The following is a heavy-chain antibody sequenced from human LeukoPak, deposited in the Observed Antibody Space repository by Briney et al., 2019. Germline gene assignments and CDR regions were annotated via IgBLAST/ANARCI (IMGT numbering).Heavy chain of an antibody. CDR1: GFTFSSYA. J-gene: IGHJ5*02. CDR2: ISSNGGST. V-gene: IGHV3-64D*06. D-gene: IGHD3-3*01. Sequence: SGGSLRLSCSASGFTFSSYAMHWVRQAPGKGLEYVSAISSNGGSTYYADSVKGRFTISRDNSKNTLYLQMSSLRAEDTAVYYCVKAYYDFWSGPNWFDPWGQGTLVTVSS. CDR3: VKAYYDFWSGPNWFDP.